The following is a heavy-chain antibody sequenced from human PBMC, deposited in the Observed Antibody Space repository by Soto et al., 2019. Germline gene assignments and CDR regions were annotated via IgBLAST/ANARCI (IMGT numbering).Heavy chain of an antibody. Sequence: EVHLLESGGGLVQPGGSQRLSCAASGFTFSSYAMSWVRQTPGKGLQWVSTISGNGVTTYYADSVRARFIISRDNSRDTLFLQMNGLRAEDTAVYFCAKEYSGSYYADNWGQGTLVTVSS. D-gene: IGHD1-26*01. CDR1: GFTFSSYA. J-gene: IGHJ4*02. CDR2: ISGNGVTT. CDR3: AKEYSGSYYADN. V-gene: IGHV3-23*01.